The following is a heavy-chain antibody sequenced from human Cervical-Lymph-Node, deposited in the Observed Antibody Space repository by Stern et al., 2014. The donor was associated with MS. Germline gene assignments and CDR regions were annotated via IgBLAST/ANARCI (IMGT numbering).Heavy chain of an antibody. Sequence: QVQLVQSGAEVKKPGASVKVSCKASGYTFTSYAMHWVRQAPGQRLEWMGWINAGYGDTKYSQKFQGRVTMTRNTSISTAYMELSSLRSEDTAVYYCAVEWFQHWGQGTLVTVSS. V-gene: IGHV1-3*01. CDR3: AVEWFQH. J-gene: IGHJ1*01. CDR2: INAGYGDT. CDR1: GYTFTSYA.